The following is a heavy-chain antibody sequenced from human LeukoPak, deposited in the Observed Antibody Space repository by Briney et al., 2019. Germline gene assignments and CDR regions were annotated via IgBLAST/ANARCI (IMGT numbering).Heavy chain of an antibody. D-gene: IGHD5-24*01. V-gene: IGHV1-69*13. CDR1: GGTFSSYA. J-gene: IGHJ6*02. CDR3: ARVVLGRRWLQTSYYYGMDV. CDR2: IIPIFGTA. Sequence: SVKVSCKASGGTFSSYAISWVRQAPGQGLEWMGGIIPIFGTANYALKFQGRVTITADESTSTAYLELSSLTSEDTAVYYCARVVLGRRWLQTSYYYGMDVWGQGTTVTVSS.